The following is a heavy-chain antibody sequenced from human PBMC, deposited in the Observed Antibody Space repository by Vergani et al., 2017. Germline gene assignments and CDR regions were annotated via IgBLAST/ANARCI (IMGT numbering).Heavy chain of an antibody. Sequence: EVQLVESGGGLVQPGGSLRLSCAASGFTFSSYWMHWVRQAPGKGLVWVSRINSDGSGTSYADSVKGRFTISRDNAKNTLYLQMNSLRAEDTAVYYCARDLLPNYDFWSGYSHAYYYYYGMDVWGQGTTVTVSS. D-gene: IGHD3-3*01. CDR3: ARDLLPNYDFWSGYSHAYYYYYGMDV. CDR1: GFTFSSYW. V-gene: IGHV3-74*01. CDR2: INSDGSGT. J-gene: IGHJ6*02.